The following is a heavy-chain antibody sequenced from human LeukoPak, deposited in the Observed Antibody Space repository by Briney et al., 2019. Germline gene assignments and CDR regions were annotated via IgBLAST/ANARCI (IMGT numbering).Heavy chain of an antibody. D-gene: IGHD5-18*01. CDR3: ARDGGYRFDY. Sequence: GGSLRLSCAASGFTLRNYWMHWVRQAPGKGLVWVSRINSDGSSTSYADSVKGRFTISRDNAKNTLYLEMNSLRAEDTAVYYCARDGGYRFDYWGQGTLVTVSS. CDR1: GFTLRNYW. J-gene: IGHJ4*02. V-gene: IGHV3-74*01. CDR2: INSDGSST.